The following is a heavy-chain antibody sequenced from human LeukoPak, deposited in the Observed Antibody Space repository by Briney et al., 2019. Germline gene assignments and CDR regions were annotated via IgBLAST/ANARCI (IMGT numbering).Heavy chain of an antibody. CDR1: GYTFTGYY. Sequence: EASVKVSCKASGYTFTGYYMHWVRQAPGQGLEWMGWINPNSGGTNYAQKFQGRVTMTRDTSISTAYMELSRLRSDDTAVYYCARATSRFLETLDYWGQGTLVTVSS. J-gene: IGHJ4*02. CDR2: INPNSGGT. CDR3: ARATSRFLETLDY. D-gene: IGHD3-3*01. V-gene: IGHV1-2*02.